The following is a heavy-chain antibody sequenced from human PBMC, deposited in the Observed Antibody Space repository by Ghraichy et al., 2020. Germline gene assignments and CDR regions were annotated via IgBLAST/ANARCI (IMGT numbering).Heavy chain of an antibody. J-gene: IGHJ6*02. Sequence: SVKVSCKASGGTFSSYAISWVRQAPGQGLEWMGGIIPIFGTANYAQKFQGRVTITADESTSTAYMELSSLRSEDTAVYYCARPLPEVRMTTVSHYYGMDVWGQGTTVTVSS. CDR1: GGTFSSYA. V-gene: IGHV1-69*13. CDR3: ARPLPEVRMTTVSHYYGMDV. D-gene: IGHD4-11*01. CDR2: IIPIFGTA.